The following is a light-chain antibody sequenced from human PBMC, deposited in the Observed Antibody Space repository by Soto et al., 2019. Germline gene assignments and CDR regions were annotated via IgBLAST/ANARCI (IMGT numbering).Light chain of an antibody. CDR2: EVS. CDR3: TSFTSSITYV. CDR1: RSDVGAYNY. J-gene: IGLJ1*01. Sequence: QSVLTQPASVSGSPGQSITISCTGTRSDVGAYNYVSWYQQHPGKAPKVIIYEVSYRPAGVSSRFSGSKSGNTAYLTISGLQTEDEADYYCTSFTSSITYVFGTGTKVTLL. V-gene: IGLV2-14*03.